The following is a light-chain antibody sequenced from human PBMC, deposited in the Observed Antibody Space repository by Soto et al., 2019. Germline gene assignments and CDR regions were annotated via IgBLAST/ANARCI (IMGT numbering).Light chain of an antibody. Sequence: QSALTQPASVSGSPGQSIAISCTGTSSDVDGYKYVSWYQQHPGKAPKLLIYDVSNRPSGVSDRFSGSKSGNTASLTISGLQSEDEADYYCSSYTSSSSYVCGTGTKVTVL. CDR2: DVS. CDR3: SSYTSSSSYV. V-gene: IGLV2-14*01. J-gene: IGLJ1*01. CDR1: SSDVDGYKY.